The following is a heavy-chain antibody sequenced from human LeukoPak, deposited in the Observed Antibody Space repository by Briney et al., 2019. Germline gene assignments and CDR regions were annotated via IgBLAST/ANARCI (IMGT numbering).Heavy chain of an antibody. Sequence: SETLSLTCAVYGGSFSGYYWSWIRQPPGKGLEWIGEINHSGSTNYNPSLKSRVTISVDTYKNQCSLKLSTVTAADTAVYYCARGYYPYYMDVWGKGTTVTVSS. J-gene: IGHJ6*03. CDR3: ARGYYPYYMDV. D-gene: IGHD3-10*01. CDR2: INHSGST. V-gene: IGHV4-34*01. CDR1: GGSFSGYY.